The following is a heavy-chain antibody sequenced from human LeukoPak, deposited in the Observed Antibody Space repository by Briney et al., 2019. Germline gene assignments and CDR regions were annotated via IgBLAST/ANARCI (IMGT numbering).Heavy chain of an antibody. Sequence: SETLSLTCTVPGGSISSYYWSWIRQPPGKGLEWIGYIYYSGSTNYNPSLKSRVTISVDTSKNQFSLKLSSVTAADTAVYYCARSIVVPSNNWFDPWGQGTLVTVSS. V-gene: IGHV4-59*01. CDR2: IYYSGST. CDR3: ARSIVVPSNNWFDP. J-gene: IGHJ5*02. CDR1: GGSISSYY. D-gene: IGHD2-2*01.